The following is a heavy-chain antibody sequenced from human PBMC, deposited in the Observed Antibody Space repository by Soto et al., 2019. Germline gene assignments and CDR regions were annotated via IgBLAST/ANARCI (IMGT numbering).Heavy chain of an antibody. Sequence: QVELVESGGGVVQPGRSLRLSCAASGFTFSLYAMHWVRQAPGKGLEWVAIVTYDGSHKYYTDSVKGRFTISRDNSKNTLYLQMNSLRAEDTALYYCASEIAAAGDNSYHFGLDVWGQGTTVTVSS. J-gene: IGHJ6*02. CDR3: ASEIAAAGDNSYHFGLDV. CDR1: GFTFSLYA. CDR2: VTYDGSHK. D-gene: IGHD6-13*01. V-gene: IGHV3-30-3*01.